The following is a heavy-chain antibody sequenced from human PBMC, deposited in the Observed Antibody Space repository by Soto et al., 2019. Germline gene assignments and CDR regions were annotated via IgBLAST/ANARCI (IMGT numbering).Heavy chain of an antibody. CDR2: ISAYNGNT. J-gene: IGHJ5*02. CDR3: ARDKKDFWSGFNWFDP. CDR1: GYTFTSYG. D-gene: IGHD3-3*01. V-gene: IGHV1-18*01. Sequence: EASVKVSCKASGYTFTSYGISWVRQAPGQGLEWMGWISAYNGNTNYAQKLQGRVTMTTDTSTSTAYMELRSLRSDDTAVYYCARDKKDFWSGFNWFDPWGQGTLVTVSS.